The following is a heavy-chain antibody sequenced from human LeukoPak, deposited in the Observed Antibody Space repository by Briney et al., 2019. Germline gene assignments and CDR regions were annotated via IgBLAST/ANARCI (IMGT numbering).Heavy chain of an antibody. J-gene: IGHJ3*02. D-gene: IGHD3-22*01. CDR3: ARARYYYDSSGPLDAFDI. Sequence: SVKVSCKASGGTFSSYAISWVRQAPGQGLEWMGGIIPIFGTADYAQKFQGRVTITADESTSTAYMELSSLRSEDTAVYYCARARYYYDSSGPLDAFDIWGQGTMVPSLQ. CDR2: IIPIFGTA. CDR1: GGTFSSYA. V-gene: IGHV1-69*13.